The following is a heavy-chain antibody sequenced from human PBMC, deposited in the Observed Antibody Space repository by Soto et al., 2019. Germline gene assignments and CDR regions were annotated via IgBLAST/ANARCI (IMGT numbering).Heavy chain of an antibody. D-gene: IGHD2-15*01. Sequence: GGSLRLSCAASGFTFSSYDVHWVRQATGKGLEWVSAIGTAGDTYYPGSVKGRFTISRENAKNSLYLQMNSLRAGDTAVYYCARWGGGSCLDVWGKGTTVTVSS. CDR2: IGTAGDT. CDR3: ARWGGGSCLDV. V-gene: IGHV3-13*01. CDR1: GFTFSSYD. J-gene: IGHJ6*04.